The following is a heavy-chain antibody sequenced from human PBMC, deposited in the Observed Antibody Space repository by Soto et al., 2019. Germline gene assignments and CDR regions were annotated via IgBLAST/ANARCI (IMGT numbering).Heavy chain of an antibody. V-gene: IGHV3-23*01. Sequence: PGGSLRLSCAASGFTFSSFAMSWVRQAPGKGLEWVSTFSGSGGSTYYADSVKGRLTISRDDSKNTLYLQMNSLRAEDTAVYYCARDREVDYYDSSGYHQNWFDPWGQGTLVTVSS. D-gene: IGHD3-22*01. J-gene: IGHJ5*02. CDR2: FSGSGGST. CDR3: ARDREVDYYDSSGYHQNWFDP. CDR1: GFTFSSFA.